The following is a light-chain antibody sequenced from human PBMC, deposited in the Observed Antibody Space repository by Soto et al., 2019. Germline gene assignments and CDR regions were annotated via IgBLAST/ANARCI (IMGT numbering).Light chain of an antibody. CDR2: DVT. CDR1: SSDVGGYNF. V-gene: IGLV2-14*01. CDR3: SSYTNTTPVI. Sequence: QSALTQPASVSGSPGQSIPISCPGTSSDVGGYNFVSWYQQHPGKAPKLMIYDVTNRPSGVSSRFSGSKSGNSASLTIFGLQAEDEAHYYCSSYTNTTPVIFGGGTKLTVL. J-gene: IGLJ2*01.